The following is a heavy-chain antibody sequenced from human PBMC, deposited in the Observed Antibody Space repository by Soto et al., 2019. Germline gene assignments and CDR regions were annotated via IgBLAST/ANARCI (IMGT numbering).Heavy chain of an antibody. CDR2: ISAHNGNT. V-gene: IGHV1-18*01. CDR3: ARGRYGDY. D-gene: IGHD1-1*01. Sequence: QVHLVQSGAEVKKPGAPVKVSCKGSGYIFTTYGITWVRQAPGQGLEWMGWISAHNGNTNYAQKLQGRVTVTRDTSTSTAYMELRNLRSDVTAVYYCARGRYGDYWGQGALVTVSS. CDR1: GYIFTTYG. J-gene: IGHJ4*02.